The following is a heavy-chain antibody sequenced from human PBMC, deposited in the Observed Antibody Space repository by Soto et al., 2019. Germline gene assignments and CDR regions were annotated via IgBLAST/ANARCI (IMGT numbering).Heavy chain of an antibody. V-gene: IGHV3-33*01. D-gene: IGHD3-10*01. CDR2: IWYDGSNK. J-gene: IGHJ4*02. Sequence: QVQLVESGGGVVQPGRSLRLSCAASGFTFSSYGMHWVRQAPGKGLEWVAVIWYDGSNKYYADSVQGRFTISRDNSKNTLYLQMNSLRAEDTAVYYCARDRGPLWFGGNGDYWGQGTLVTVSS. CDR1: GFTFSSYG. CDR3: ARDRGPLWFGGNGDY.